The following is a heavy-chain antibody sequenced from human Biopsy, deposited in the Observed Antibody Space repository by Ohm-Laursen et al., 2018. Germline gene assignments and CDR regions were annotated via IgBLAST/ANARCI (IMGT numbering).Heavy chain of an antibody. CDR2: FYNTETT. CDR1: GGSISSSTTYY. J-gene: IGHJ5*02. CDR3: ARHPTGFWFDP. Sequence: TLSLTCAVSGGSISSSTTYYWAWLRQPPGKGLEWIGSFYNTETTFYNPSLKSRVTISFDTSTNQFSLKVSSVTAADTALYFCARHPTGFWFDPWGHGTLVTVSS. V-gene: IGHV4-39*01.